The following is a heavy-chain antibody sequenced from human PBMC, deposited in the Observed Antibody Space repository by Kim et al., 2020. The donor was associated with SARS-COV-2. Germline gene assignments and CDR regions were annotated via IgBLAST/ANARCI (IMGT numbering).Heavy chain of an antibody. CDR1: GGSISSYY. D-gene: IGHD3-3*01. J-gene: IGHJ5*02. CDR3: ARERFLESSYHTGHNWFDP. Sequence: SETLSLTCTVSGGSISSYYWSWIRQPPGKGLEWIGYIYYSGSTNYNPSLKSRVTISVDTSKNQFSLKLSSVTAADTAVYYCARERFLESSYHTGHNWFDPWGQGTLVTVSS. CDR2: IYYSGST. V-gene: IGHV4-59*01.